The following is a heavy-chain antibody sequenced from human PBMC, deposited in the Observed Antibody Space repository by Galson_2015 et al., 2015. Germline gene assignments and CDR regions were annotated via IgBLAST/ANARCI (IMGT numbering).Heavy chain of an antibody. D-gene: IGHD2-8*01. J-gene: IGHJ4*02. CDR3: TRTTLDCTYDVCYEY. Sequence: SVKVSCKASGYTFTNYGVSWVRQAPGQGLEWMGWISAFNGKTDYAQKFQGRVTVTTDTSTSTAYMEMRSLRSDDTALYYCTRTTLDCTYDVCYEYWGQGTLVTVSS. V-gene: IGHV1-18*01. CDR1: GYTFTNYG. CDR2: ISAFNGKT.